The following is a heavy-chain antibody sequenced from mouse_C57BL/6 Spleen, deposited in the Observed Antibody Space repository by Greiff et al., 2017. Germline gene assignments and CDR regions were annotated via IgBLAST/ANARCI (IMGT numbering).Heavy chain of an antibody. CDR1: GYTFTSYW. CDR3: ARWYPVAGGFAY. D-gene: IGHD1-1*01. V-gene: IGHV1-50*01. J-gene: IGHJ3*01. CDR2: IEPSDSYT. Sequence: QVQLQQPGAELVKPGASVKLSCKASGYTFTSYWMQWVKQRPGQGLEWIGEIEPSDSYTNYNQKFKGKATLTVDTSSSTAYMQLSSLTSEDSAVYYCARWYPVAGGFAYWGQGTLVTVSA.